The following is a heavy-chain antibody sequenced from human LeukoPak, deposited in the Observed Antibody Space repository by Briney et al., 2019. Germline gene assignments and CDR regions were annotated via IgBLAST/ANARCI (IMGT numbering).Heavy chain of an antibody. J-gene: IGHJ4*02. CDR1: GGTFSSYA. CDR2: IIPIFGIA. D-gene: IGHD6-13*01. Sequence: ASVKVSCKASGGTFSSYAISWVRQAPGQGLEWMGRIIPIFGIANYAQRFQGRVTITADKSTSTAYMELSSLRSEDTAVYYCASAGYEGYSSSWNDYWGQGTLVTVSS. CDR3: ASAGYEGYSSSWNDY. V-gene: IGHV1-69*04.